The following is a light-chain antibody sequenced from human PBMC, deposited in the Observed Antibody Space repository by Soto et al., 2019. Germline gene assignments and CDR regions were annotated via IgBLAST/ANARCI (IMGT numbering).Light chain of an antibody. CDR3: NSYTTSSTLV. CDR2: AVS. Sequence: QSALTQPASVSGSPGQSITISCTGTSSDVGAYNYVSWYQHHPGKAPKLMIYAVSNRPSGVSNRFSGSKSGNTASPTISGLQPEDEADYYCNSYTTSSTLVFGGGTKLTVL. J-gene: IGLJ3*02. CDR1: SSDVGAYNY. V-gene: IGLV2-14*01.